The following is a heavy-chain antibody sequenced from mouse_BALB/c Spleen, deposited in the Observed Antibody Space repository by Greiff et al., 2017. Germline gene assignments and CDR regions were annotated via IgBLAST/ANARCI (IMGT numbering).Heavy chain of an antibody. CDR3: AIGYYGLYYFDY. Sequence: EVQGVESGGGLVQPGGSLRLSCATSGFTFTDYYMSWVRQPPGKALEWLGFIRNKANGYTTEYSASVKGRFTISRDNSQSILYLQMNTLRAEDSATYYCAIGYYGLYYFDYWGQGTTLTVSS. CDR1: GFTFTDYY. V-gene: IGHV7-3*02. CDR2: IRNKANGYTT. J-gene: IGHJ2*01. D-gene: IGHD1-2*01.